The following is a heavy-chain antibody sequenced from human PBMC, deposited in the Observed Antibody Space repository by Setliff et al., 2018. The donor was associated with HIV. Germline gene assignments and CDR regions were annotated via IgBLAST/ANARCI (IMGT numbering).Heavy chain of an antibody. Sequence: PGGSLRLSCAASGFTFGDYYMTWIRQAPGKGLEYVSTISSNGDSTYYANSVKGRFSISRDNSKNTLYLQMGSLRAEDMAVYYCARIFYYYYYMDVWGKGTTVTVSS. V-gene: IGHV3-64*01. J-gene: IGHJ6*03. CDR2: ISSNGDST. CDR3: ARIFYYYYYMDV. CDR1: GFTFGDYY.